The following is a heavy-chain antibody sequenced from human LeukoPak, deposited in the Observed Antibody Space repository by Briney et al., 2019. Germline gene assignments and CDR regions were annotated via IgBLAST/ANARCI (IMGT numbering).Heavy chain of an antibody. CDR3: ARAGSGSYYRVAFDI. D-gene: IGHD3-10*01. CDR2: ISYDGSNK. CDR1: GFTFSHYG. J-gene: IGHJ3*02. V-gene: IGHV3-30*03. Sequence: GGSLRLSCAASGFTFSHYGMHWVRQAPGKGLEWVAVISYDGSNKYYTDSVKGRFTTSRDNSKNTLYLQMNSLRAEDTAVYYCARAGSGSYYRVAFDIWGQGTMVTVSS.